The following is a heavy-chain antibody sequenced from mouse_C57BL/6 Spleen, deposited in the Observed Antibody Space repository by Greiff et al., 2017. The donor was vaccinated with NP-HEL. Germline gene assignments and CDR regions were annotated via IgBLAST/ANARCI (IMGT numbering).Heavy chain of an antibody. Sequence: EVKLVESGGDLVKPGGSLKLSCAASGFTFSSYGMSWVRQTPDKRLEWVATISSGGSYTYYPDSVKGRFTISRDNAKNTLYLQMSSLKSEDTAMYYCARGDYYGSSYPYAMDYWGQGASVTVSS. CDR2: ISSGGSYT. V-gene: IGHV5-6*02. CDR1: GFTFSSYG. D-gene: IGHD1-1*01. J-gene: IGHJ4*01. CDR3: ARGDYYGSSYPYAMDY.